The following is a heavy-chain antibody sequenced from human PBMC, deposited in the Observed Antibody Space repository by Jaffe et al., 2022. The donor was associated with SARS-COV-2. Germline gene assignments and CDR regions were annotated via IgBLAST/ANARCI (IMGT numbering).Heavy chain of an antibody. CDR2: IYHSGST. CDR1: GGSISSGGYS. D-gene: IGHD3-22*01. J-gene: IGHJ4*02. CDR3: ARGYYDSSGYYYPLGY. Sequence: QLQLQESGSGLVKPSQTLSLTCAVSGGSISSGGYSWSWIRQPPGKGLEWIGYIYHSGSTYYNPSLKSRVTISVDRSKNQFSLKLSSVTAADTAVYYCARGYYDSSGYYYPLGYWGQGTLVTVSS. V-gene: IGHV4-30-2*01.